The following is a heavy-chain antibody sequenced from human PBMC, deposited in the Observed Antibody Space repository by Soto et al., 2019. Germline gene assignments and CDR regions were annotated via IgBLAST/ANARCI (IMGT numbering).Heavy chain of an antibody. CDR2: ISYDGSNK. V-gene: IGHV3-30-3*01. CDR3: AREGEQWLALGNAFDI. D-gene: IGHD6-19*01. J-gene: IGHJ3*02. Sequence: QVQLVESGGGVVQPGRSLRLSCAASGFTFSSYAMHWVRQAPGKGLEWVAVISYDGSNKYYADSVKGRFTISRDNSKNPLYLQMNSLRAEDTAVYYCAREGEQWLALGNAFDIWGQGTMVTVSS. CDR1: GFTFSSYA.